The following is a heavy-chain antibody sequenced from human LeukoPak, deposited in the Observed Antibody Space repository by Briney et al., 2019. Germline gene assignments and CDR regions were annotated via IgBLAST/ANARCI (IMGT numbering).Heavy chain of an antibody. J-gene: IGHJ4*02. V-gene: IGHV3-66*02. CDR3: ARVALSGYYYMDY. CDR1: GFTVSSNY. D-gene: IGHD3-3*01. Sequence: GGSLRLYCAASGFTVSSNYMSWVRQAPGKGLEWVSVIYSGGSTYYADSVKGRFTISRDNSKNTLYLQMNSLRAEDTAVYYCARVALSGYYYMDYWGQGTLVTVSS. CDR2: IYSGGST.